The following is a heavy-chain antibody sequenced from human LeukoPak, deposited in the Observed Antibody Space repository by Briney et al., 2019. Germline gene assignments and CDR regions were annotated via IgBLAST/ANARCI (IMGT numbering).Heavy chain of an antibody. V-gene: IGHV4-59*01. J-gene: IGHJ6*02. Sequence: PSETLSLTCTVSGGSISSYYWSWIRQPPGKGLEWIGYIYYSGSTNYNPSLKSRVTISVDTSKNQFSLKLSSVTAADTAVYYCARAGIAAAGGYYYYCGMDVWGQGTTVTVSS. D-gene: IGHD6-13*01. CDR2: IYYSGST. CDR1: GGSISSYY. CDR3: ARAGIAAAGGYYYYCGMDV.